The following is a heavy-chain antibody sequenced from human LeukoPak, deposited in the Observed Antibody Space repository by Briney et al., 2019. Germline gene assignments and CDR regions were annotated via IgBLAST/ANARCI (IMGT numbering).Heavy chain of an antibody. J-gene: IGHJ5*02. CDR1: GGSISSGSYY. CDR2: IYTSGST. D-gene: IGHD1-1*01. CDR3: ARINGQLELSP. Sequence: SETLSLTCTVSGGSISSGSYYWSWIRQPAGKGLEWIGRIYTSGSTNYNPSLKSRVTISVDTSKNQFSLKLSSVTAADTAVYYCARINGQLELSPWGQGTLVTVSS. V-gene: IGHV4-61*02.